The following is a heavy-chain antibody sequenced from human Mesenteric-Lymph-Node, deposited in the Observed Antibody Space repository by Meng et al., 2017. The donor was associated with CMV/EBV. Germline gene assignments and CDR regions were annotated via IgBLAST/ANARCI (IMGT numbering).Heavy chain of an antibody. D-gene: IGHD1-26*01. Sequence: SETLSLTCTVSGGSVSSGSYYWSWIRQPPGNGLEWIAYIYYNGNTNYNPSLNSRITISVDTSRNQFSLNLSSVTAADTAVYYCARVVIAVGPTRYLDYWGQGTLVTVSS. CDR2: IYYNGNT. CDR1: GGSVSSGSYY. V-gene: IGHV4-61*01. CDR3: ARVVIAVGPTRYLDY. J-gene: IGHJ4*02.